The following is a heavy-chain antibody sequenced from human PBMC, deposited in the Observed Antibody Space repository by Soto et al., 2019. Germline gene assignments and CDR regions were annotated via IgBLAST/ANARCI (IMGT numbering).Heavy chain of an antibody. CDR1: GGTFSGYA. Sequence: ASVKVSCKASGGTFSGYAISWVRQAPGQGLEWMGGIIPIFGTANYAQKFQGRVTITADESTSTAYMELSSLRSEDTAVYYCARDLEMATRHNWFDPWGQGTLVTVSS. CDR2: IIPIFGTA. V-gene: IGHV1-69*13. D-gene: IGHD5-12*01. CDR3: ARDLEMATRHNWFDP. J-gene: IGHJ5*02.